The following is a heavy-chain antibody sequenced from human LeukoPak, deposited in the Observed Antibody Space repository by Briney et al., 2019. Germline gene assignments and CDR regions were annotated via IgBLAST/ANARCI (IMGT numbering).Heavy chain of an antibody. CDR1: GFTFSSYS. CDR2: ISSSSSYI. J-gene: IGHJ4*02. Sequence: GGSLRLSCAASGFTFSSYSMNWVRQAPGKGLEWVSSISSSSSYIYYADSVKGRFTISRDNAKNSLYLQMNSLRAEDTALYYCAKGPGQQLVRGYFDYWGQGTLVTVSS. D-gene: IGHD6-13*01. CDR3: AKGPGQQLVRGYFDY. V-gene: IGHV3-21*04.